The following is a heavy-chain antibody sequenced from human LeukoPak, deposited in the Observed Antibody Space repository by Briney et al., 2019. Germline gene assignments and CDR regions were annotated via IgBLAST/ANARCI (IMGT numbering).Heavy chain of an antibody. CDR3: ARGLWFGETGRDWFDP. Sequence: PGGSLRLSCAASGFIFSSYGMHWVRQAPGKGLEWVAVIWYDGSNKYYADSVKGRFTISRDNSKNTLYLQMNSLRAEDTAVYYCARGLWFGETGRDWFDPWGQGTLVTVSS. CDR2: IWYDGSNK. CDR1: GFIFSSYG. J-gene: IGHJ5*02. D-gene: IGHD3-10*01. V-gene: IGHV3-33*01.